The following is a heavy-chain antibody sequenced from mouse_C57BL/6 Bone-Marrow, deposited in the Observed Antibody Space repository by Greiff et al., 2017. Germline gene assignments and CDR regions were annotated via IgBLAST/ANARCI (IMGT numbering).Heavy chain of an antibody. D-gene: IGHD2-4*01. CDR2: IWTGGGT. J-gene: IGHJ2*01. V-gene: IGHV2-9-1*01. CDR3: ARSYDYDRAYYFDY. Sequence: QVQLKESGPGLVAPSQSLSITCTVSGFSFTSYAISWVRQPPGKGLEWLGVIWTGGGTNYNSALKSRLSISKDNSKSQVFLKMNSLQTDDTARYYCARSYDYDRAYYFDYWGQGTTLTVSS. CDR1: GFSFTSYA.